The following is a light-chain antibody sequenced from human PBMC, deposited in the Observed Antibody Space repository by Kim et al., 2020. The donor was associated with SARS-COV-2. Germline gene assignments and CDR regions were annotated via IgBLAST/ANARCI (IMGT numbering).Light chain of an antibody. CDR1: SSDLGGHNY. Sequence: QSALTQPASVSGSPGQSITISCTGTSSDLGGHNYVSWYQQHPGNAPKLIIYDVSNRPSGVSDRFSGSKSGNTASLTISGLQAEDEADYYCNSYTGSTTWVFGGGTQLTVL. V-gene: IGLV2-14*03. CDR3: NSYTGSTTWV. J-gene: IGLJ3*02. CDR2: DVS.